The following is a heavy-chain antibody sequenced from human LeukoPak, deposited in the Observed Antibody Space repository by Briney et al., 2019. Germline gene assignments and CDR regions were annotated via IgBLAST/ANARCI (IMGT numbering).Heavy chain of an antibody. V-gene: IGHV4-59*01. CDR2: IYDSGST. CDR1: GGSIREYY. D-gene: IGHD3-16*01. Sequence: SETLSLTCTVSGGSIREYYLSWIRQPPGKGLEWIGYIYDSGSTNYNPSLKSRVTISVDTSKNHFSLKLSSVTAADTAVYYCTRRGRDYWGQGTLVTVSS. J-gene: IGHJ4*02. CDR3: TRRGRDY.